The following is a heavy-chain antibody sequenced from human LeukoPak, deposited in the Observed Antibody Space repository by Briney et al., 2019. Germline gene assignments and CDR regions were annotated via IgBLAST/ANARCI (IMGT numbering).Heavy chain of an antibody. CDR3: AGGATPGVF. Sequence: SETLSLTCAVYGGSFSDYYWNWIRQPPGKGLEWIGEINQSGTTNYNPSLKSRLTISLDTSKNHLFLKLTSATAADTALYYCAGGATPGVFWGQGILVIVSA. D-gene: IGHD3-10*01. CDR1: GGSFSDYY. CDR2: INQSGTT. V-gene: IGHV4-34*01. J-gene: IGHJ4*02.